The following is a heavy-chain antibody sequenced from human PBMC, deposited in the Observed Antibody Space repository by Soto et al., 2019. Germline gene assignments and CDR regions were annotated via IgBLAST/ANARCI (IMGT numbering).Heavy chain of an antibody. J-gene: IGHJ4*02. CDR2: ISSSGSSK. V-gene: IGHV3-48*03. Sequence: GGSLRLSCAASGFIFNSYEMSWVRQAPGKGLEWVSYISSSGSSKYYADSVKGRFTISRDNAKKSLYLQMNGLRAEDTAIYYCARGNILDFWGRGNMVTVSS. CDR1: GFIFNSYE. CDR3: ARGNILDF. D-gene: IGHD4-4*01.